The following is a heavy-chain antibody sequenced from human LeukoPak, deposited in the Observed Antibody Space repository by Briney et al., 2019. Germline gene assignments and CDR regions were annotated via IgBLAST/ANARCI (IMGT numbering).Heavy chain of an antibody. D-gene: IGHD6-13*01. CDR2: IWYDGSYK. J-gene: IGHJ4*02. V-gene: IGHV3-33*06. CDR3: AKVVQYTASTGTGLDY. Sequence: GGSLRLSCAASGFTFINYGMHWVRQAPGKGLDWVAVIWYDGSYKYYADSVKGRFTISRDNSKNTLYLQMNSLRAEDTAVYYCAKVVQYTASTGTGLDYWGQGTLVTVSS. CDR1: GFTFINYG.